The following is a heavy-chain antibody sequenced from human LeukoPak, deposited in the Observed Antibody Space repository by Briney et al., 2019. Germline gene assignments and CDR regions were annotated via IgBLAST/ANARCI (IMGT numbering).Heavy chain of an antibody. V-gene: IGHV1-69*13. Sequence: SVKVSCKASGGTFSSYAISWVRQAPGQGLEWMGGIIPIFGTANYAQKFQGRVTITADESTSTAYMELSSLRSEDTAVYYCARGHSSGYYSPDYWGQGTLVTVSS. CDR3: ARGHSSGYYSPDY. CDR1: GGTFSSYA. D-gene: IGHD3-22*01. CDR2: IIPIFGTA. J-gene: IGHJ4*02.